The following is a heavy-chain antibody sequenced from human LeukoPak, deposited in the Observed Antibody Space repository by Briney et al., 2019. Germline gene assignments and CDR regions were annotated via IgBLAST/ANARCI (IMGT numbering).Heavy chain of an antibody. CDR2: IKLESDDATT. CDR3: ATARRGASIVANGTWKFDY. D-gene: IGHD6-13*01. Sequence: NPGGSLRLSCAASGFTFSGACMSWVRQGPGKGLEWVGRIKLESDDATTDYATRVKGRFIIPRRDSKNPLFLKINRLTTDPKAVHCCATARRGASIVANGTWKFDYWGEGTLVTVSS. J-gene: IGHJ4*03. V-gene: IGHV3-15*01. CDR1: GFTFSGAC.